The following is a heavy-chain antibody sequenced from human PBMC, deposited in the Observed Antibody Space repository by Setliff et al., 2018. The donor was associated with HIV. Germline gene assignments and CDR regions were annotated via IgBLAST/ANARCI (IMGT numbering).Heavy chain of an antibody. CDR3: AGVYAGSGRPFDY. V-gene: IGHV4-61*02. Sequence: SETLSLTCTVSGDSVRSRPYYWSWIRQPAGKGLEWIGRFDSTGGTDYNPSLKSRVTISLDTSRNQFSLKLASVTAADTAVYVCAGVYAGSGRPFDYWGQGISVTVSS. J-gene: IGHJ4*02. CDR2: FDSTGGT. D-gene: IGHD2-15*01. CDR1: GDSVRSRPYY.